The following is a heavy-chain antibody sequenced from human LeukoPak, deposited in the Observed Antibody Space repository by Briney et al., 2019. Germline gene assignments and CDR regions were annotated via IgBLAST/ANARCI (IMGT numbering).Heavy chain of an antibody. D-gene: IGHD1-26*01. Sequence: GASVKVSCKVSGYTLTELSMHWVRQAPGKGLEWMGGYDPEDGETIYAQKFQGRVTMTEDTSTDTAYMELSSLRSEDTAVYYCATNFAWWDRPGVGYYYYMDVWGKGTTVTVSS. CDR2: YDPEDGET. J-gene: IGHJ6*03. V-gene: IGHV1-24*01. CDR3: ATNFAWWDRPGVGYYYYMDV. CDR1: GYTLTELS.